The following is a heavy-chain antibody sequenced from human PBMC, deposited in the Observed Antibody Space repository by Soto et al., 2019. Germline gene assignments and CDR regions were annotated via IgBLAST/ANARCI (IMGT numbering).Heavy chain of an antibody. Sequence: EVQLVESGGGLIQPGGPLRLSCAASGFTVSSNYLSWVRQAPGKGLEWVSVIYSGGSTYYADSVKGRFTISRDNSKNTLYLQMNSLRAEDTAVYYCARAYGSGNGGAFDIWGQGTMVTVSS. V-gene: IGHV3-53*01. CDR2: IYSGGST. CDR1: GFTVSSNY. D-gene: IGHD3-10*01. CDR3: ARAYGSGNGGAFDI. J-gene: IGHJ3*02.